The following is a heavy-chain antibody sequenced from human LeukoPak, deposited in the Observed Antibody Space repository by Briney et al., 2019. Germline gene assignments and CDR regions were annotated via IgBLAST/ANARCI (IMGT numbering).Heavy chain of an antibody. CDR2: ISDSGDKT. CDR3: AKDGGGYCNNSSC. CDR1: QFIFSNYA. J-gene: IGHJ4*02. Sequence: PGGSLRLSCAASQFIFSNYAMSWVRQAPGKGLECVSAISDSGDKTDYADSVRGRLTIYRDNSKDTLYLQMNSLGAADTAVYYCAKDGGGYCNNSSCWGQGTLVTVSS. V-gene: IGHV3-23*01. D-gene: IGHD2-2*01.